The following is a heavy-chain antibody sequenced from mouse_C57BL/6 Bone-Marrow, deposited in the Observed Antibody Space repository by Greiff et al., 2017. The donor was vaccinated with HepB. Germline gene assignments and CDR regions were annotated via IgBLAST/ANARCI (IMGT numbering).Heavy chain of an antibody. CDR3: ARGGPPFAY. D-gene: IGHD3-3*01. V-gene: IGHV5-4*03. CDR1: GFTFSSYA. Sequence: DVMLVESGGGLVKPGGSLKLSCAASGFTFSSYAMSWVRQTPEKRLEWVATISDGGSYTYYPDNVKGRFTISRDNAKNNLYLQMSHLKSEDTAMYYCARGGPPFAYWGQGTLVTVSA. J-gene: IGHJ3*01. CDR2: ISDGGSYT.